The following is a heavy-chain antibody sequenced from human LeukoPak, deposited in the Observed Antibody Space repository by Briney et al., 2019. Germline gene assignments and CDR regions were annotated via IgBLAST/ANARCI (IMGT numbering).Heavy chain of an antibody. D-gene: IGHD6-19*01. CDR3: ARAIHSRYSSGWYLDY. CDR2: ISGYNGNT. CDR1: GYSFTSYG. J-gene: IGHJ4*02. V-gene: IGHV1-18*01. Sequence: ASVKVSCKASGYSFTSYGISWVRQAPGQGLEWMGCISGYNGNTNSAQKLQGRVTMTTDTSTTTAYMELRSLKSDDTAVYYCARAIHSRYSSGWYLDYWGQGTLVTVSS.